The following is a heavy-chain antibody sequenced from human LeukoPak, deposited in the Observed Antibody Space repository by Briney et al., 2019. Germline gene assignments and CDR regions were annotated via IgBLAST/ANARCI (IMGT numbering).Heavy chain of an antibody. J-gene: IGHJ3*02. CDR3: ARRRGNWAFDI. Sequence: PSETLSLTCTVSGGSISSYYWSWIRQPPGKGLEWIGYIYYSGSTNYNPSLKSRVTISVDTSKNQFSLKLSSVTAADTAVYYCARRRGNWAFDIWGQGTVVTVSS. CDR2: IYYSGST. V-gene: IGHV4-59*08. D-gene: IGHD1-1*01. CDR1: GGSISSYY.